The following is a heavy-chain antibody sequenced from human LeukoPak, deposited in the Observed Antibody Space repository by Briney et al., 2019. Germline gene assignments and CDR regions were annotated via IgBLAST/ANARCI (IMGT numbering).Heavy chain of an antibody. Sequence: SETLSLTCTVSGGSISSYYWSWIRQPAGKGLEWIGRIYTSGSTNYNPSLKSRVTMSVDSSKNQFSLKLTSATAADTAVYYCARRWNYGRNYYIDVWGKGATASVSS. V-gene: IGHV4-4*07. CDR3: ARRWNYGRNYYIDV. CDR1: GGSISSYY. D-gene: IGHD1-7*01. J-gene: IGHJ6*03. CDR2: IYTSGST.